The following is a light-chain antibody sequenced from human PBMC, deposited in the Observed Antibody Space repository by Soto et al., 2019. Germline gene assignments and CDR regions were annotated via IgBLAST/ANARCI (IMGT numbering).Light chain of an antibody. V-gene: IGKV1-5*01. CDR2: DGS. CDR3: QQYKSYWT. J-gene: IGKJ1*01. Sequence: DIQMTQSPSTLSASVGDRVTITCRASQSITNWLAWYQQKPGKAPKLLMYDGSSFQSGVPSRFSGSGSGTEFTLSIICLQPDDFATYYCQQYKSYWTFGQGTKVDIK. CDR1: QSITNW.